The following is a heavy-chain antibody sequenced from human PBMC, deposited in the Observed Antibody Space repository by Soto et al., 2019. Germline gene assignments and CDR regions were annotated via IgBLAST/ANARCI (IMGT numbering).Heavy chain of an antibody. CDR3: ARGGVSTRTFDY. CDR1: GYNFSCYW. Sequence: GESLTSSCRSSGYNFSCYWIAWVRQMPGKGLELMGIIYPSDSDTRYRPSFQGQVTISADKSISSTYLQWSSLRASDTAMYYCARGGVSTRTFDYWGQGTPVTVSS. V-gene: IGHV5-51*01. D-gene: IGHD3-3*01. J-gene: IGHJ4*02. CDR2: IYPSDSDT.